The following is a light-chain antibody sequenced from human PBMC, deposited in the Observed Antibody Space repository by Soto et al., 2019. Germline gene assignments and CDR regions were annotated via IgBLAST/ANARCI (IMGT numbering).Light chain of an antibody. CDR2: KAS. Sequence: DIQMTQSPSTLSASVGDRVTITCRASQSISSWLAWYQQKPGKAPKLLIYKASSLESGVPSGFSGSGSGTEFPLTISSLQPDDFATYYCQQYKSWWTFGQGPKLEIK. CDR1: QSISSW. V-gene: IGKV1-5*03. J-gene: IGKJ2*02. CDR3: QQYKSWWT.